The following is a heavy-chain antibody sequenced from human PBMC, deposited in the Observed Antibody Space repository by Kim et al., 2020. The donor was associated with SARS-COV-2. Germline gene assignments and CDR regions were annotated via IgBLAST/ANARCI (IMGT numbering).Heavy chain of an antibody. CDR2: ISSGSSYI. D-gene: IGHD6-19*01. CDR3: ARGISGRSSGWYSLVDY. Sequence: GGSLRLSCAASGFTFSSYSMNWVRQSPGKGLEWVSSISSGSSYIYYEDSVKGRFTISRDNAKNSLYLQMNSLRAEDTAVYYCARGISGRSSGWYSLVDYWGQGTLVTVSS. V-gene: IGHV3-21*01. CDR1: GFTFSSYS. J-gene: IGHJ4*02.